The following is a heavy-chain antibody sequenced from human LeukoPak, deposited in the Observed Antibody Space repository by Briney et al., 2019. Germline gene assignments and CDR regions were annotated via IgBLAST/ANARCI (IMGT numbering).Heavy chain of an antibody. V-gene: IGHV1-2*06. CDR3: ARVGESIAVAGTGDWFDP. D-gene: IGHD6-19*01. CDR2: IKPKSGGT. CDR1: GYTFTGYY. J-gene: IGHJ5*02. Sequence: ASVKVSCKASGYTFTGYYMHWVRQAPGQGLEWMVRIKPKSGGTNYAQKFQGRVTMTRDTSISTAYMELSRLRSDDTAVYYCARVGESIAVAGTGDWFDPWGQGTLVTVSS.